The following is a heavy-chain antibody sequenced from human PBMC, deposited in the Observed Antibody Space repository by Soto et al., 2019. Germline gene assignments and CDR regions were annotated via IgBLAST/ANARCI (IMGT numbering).Heavy chain of an antibody. V-gene: IGHV1-69*13. D-gene: IGHD6-6*01. CDR1: GGTFGGYA. CDR2: IIPIFGTA. J-gene: IGHJ6*02. CDR3: ARPNSSSSAIYYYYYGMDV. Sequence: SVKVSCKASGGTFGGYAISWVRQAPGQGLEWMGGIIPIFGTANYAQKFQGRVTITADESTSTAYMELSSLRSEDTAVYYCARPNSSSSAIYYYYYGMDVWGQGTTVTVSS.